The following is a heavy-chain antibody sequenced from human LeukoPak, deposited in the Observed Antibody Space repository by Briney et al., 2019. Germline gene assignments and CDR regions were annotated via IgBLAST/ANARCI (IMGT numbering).Heavy chain of an antibody. CDR1: GFTFDDYA. J-gene: IGHJ4*02. D-gene: IGHD5-24*01. CDR2: ISWNSGSI. Sequence: GGSLRLSCAASGFTFDDYAMHWARQAPGKGLEWVSGISWNSGSIGYVDSVKGRFTISRDNAKNSLYLQMNSLRAEDTAVYYCARDRQEMGFDYWGQGTLVTVSS. V-gene: IGHV3-9*01. CDR3: ARDRQEMGFDY.